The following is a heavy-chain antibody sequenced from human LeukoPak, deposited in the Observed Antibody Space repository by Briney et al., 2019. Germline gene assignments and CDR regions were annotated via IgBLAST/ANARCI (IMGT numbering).Heavy chain of an antibody. J-gene: IGHJ4*02. D-gene: IGHD3-22*01. CDR3: ARDRYYYDSSGYIRGISFDY. CDR2: INPSGGST. CDR1: GYTFTSYY. Sequence: ASVTVSCKASGYTFTSYYMHWVRQAPGQGGEWMGIINPSGGSTSYAQKFQGRVTMTRDSSTSTVYMELSSLRSEDTAVYYCARDRYYYDSSGYIRGISFDYWGQGTLVTVSS. V-gene: IGHV1-46*01.